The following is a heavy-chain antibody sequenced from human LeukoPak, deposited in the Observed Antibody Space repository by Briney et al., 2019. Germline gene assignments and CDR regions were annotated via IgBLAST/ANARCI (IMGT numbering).Heavy chain of an antibody. CDR1: GFRFSNHY. CDR2: INEDGSNK. J-gene: IGHJ4*02. CDR3: TRVIVAVPGYFDYFDF. V-gene: IGHV3-7*01. D-gene: IGHD6-19*01. Sequence: GGSLRLSCTASGFRFSNHYMRWIRQAPGKVLEWVANINEDGSNKWHLGSVKGRFTVSRDNARNSLYLQMNSLRVEDTAVYYCTRVIVAVPGYFDYFDFWGQGVLDTVSS.